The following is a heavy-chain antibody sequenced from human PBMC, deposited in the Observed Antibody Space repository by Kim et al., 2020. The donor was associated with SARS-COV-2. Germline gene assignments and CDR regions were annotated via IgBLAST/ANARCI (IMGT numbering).Heavy chain of an antibody. J-gene: IGHJ4*02. Sequence: ADSVKGRFTISRDNSKNTLYLQMNSLRAEDTAVYYCAKEYYDFWSGYYDYWGQGTLVTVSS. V-gene: IGHV3-33*06. CDR3: AKEYYDFWSGYYDY. D-gene: IGHD3-3*01.